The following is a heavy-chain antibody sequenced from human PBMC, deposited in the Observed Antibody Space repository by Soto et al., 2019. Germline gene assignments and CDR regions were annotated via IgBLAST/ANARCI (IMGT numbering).Heavy chain of an antibody. Sequence: SVKVSCKASGGTFSSYAISWVRQAPGQGPEWMGGIIPIFGTANYAQKFQGRVTITADESTSTAYMELSSLRSEDTAVYYCALDPDGHYYYYGMDVWGQGTTVTV. V-gene: IGHV1-69*13. CDR3: ALDPDGHYYYYGMDV. CDR2: IIPIFGTA. CDR1: GGTFSSYA. J-gene: IGHJ6*02.